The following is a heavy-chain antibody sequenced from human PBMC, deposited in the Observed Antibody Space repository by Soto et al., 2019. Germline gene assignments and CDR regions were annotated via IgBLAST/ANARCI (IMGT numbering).Heavy chain of an antibody. D-gene: IGHD2-15*01. CDR1: GFTVSSKY. CDR3: ARLPLVVAAAANPDDDAFDI. Sequence: PGGSLRLCCAVSGFTVSSKYMSWVRQAPGKGLEWVSVIYSGGSTSYADSVKGRFTISRDNSKNTLYLQMNSLRAEDTAVYYCARLPLVVAAAANPDDDAFDIWGQGTMVTVSS. CDR2: IYSGGST. V-gene: IGHV3-66*04. J-gene: IGHJ3*02.